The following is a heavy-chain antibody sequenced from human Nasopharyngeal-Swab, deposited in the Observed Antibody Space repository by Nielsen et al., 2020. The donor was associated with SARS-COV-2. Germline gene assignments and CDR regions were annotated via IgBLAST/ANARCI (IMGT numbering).Heavy chain of an antibody. J-gene: IGHJ4*02. CDR1: GFTFSSYA. CDR2: ISYDGSNK. Sequence: LKISCAASGFTFSSYAMHWVRQAPGKGLEWVAVISYDGSNKYYADSVKGRFTISRDNSKNTLYLQMNSLRAEDTAVYYCARGTGTPFDYWGQGTLVTVSS. D-gene: IGHD2-8*02. V-gene: IGHV3-30-3*01. CDR3: ARGTGTPFDY.